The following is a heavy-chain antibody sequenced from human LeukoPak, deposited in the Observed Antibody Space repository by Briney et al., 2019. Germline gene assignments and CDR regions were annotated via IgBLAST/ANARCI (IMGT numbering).Heavy chain of an antibody. V-gene: IGHV3-64D*09. D-gene: IGHD2-21*02. J-gene: IGHJ3*02. CDR1: GLTFSSYA. CDR2: ISTNGGSA. Sequence: PGGSLRLSCSASGLTFSSYAMHWVRQAPGKGLEYVSAISTNGGSAYYADSVKGRFTISRDNSKNTLYLQMSSLRAEDTAVYYCVKPRATPMVVTAAFDIWGQGTVVTVSS. CDR3: VKPRATPMVVTAAFDI.